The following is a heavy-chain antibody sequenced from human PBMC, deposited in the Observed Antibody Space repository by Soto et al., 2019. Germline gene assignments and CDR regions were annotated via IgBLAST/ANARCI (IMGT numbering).Heavy chain of an antibody. D-gene: IGHD2-21*02. CDR2: ISGSGGST. V-gene: IGHV3-23*01. J-gene: IGHJ4*02. Sequence: PGGYLRLSCAASGFTFSSYAMSWVRQAPGKGLEWVSAISGSGGSTYYADSVKGRFTISRDNSKNTLYLQMNSLRAEDTAVYYCAKTHPYCGGDCYSYYFDYWGQGTLVTVSS. CDR3: AKTHPYCGGDCYSYYFDY. CDR1: GFTFSSYA.